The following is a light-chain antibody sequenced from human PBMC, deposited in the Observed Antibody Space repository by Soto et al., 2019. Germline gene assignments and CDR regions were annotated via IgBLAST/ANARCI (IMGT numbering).Light chain of an antibody. J-gene: IGKJ1*01. Sequence: DIQITQSPSTLSASVGDRLTITCRASQSISSWLAWYQQKPGKAPKLLIYDASSLESGVPSRFSGSGSATEFTITISSLQPDDVATYYCQQYNNYWTFGQGTKVDIK. V-gene: IGKV1-5*01. CDR1: QSISSW. CDR2: DAS. CDR3: QQYNNYWT.